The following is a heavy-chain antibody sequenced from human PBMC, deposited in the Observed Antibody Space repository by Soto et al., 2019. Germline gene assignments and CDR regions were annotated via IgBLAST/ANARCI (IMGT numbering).Heavy chain of an antibody. J-gene: IGHJ5*02. CDR2: IDHSGST. D-gene: IGHD5-12*01. Sequence: QVQLQKWGAGLLKPSETLSLTCAVYGGSFSAYYWTWILQPPGKVLVWIGEIDHSGSTNYNPSLESRVSMPLNTPEKQSAVDLSSVAAADPAVYYCSGGRWLQYHWGQGTLVTVSS. V-gene: IGHV4-34*02. CDR3: SGGRWLQYH. CDR1: GGSFSAYY.